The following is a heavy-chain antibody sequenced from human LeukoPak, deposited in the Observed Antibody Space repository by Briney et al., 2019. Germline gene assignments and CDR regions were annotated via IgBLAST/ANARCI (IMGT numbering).Heavy chain of an antibody. CDR2: IKQDGSEK. CDR1: GFTFSSYW. J-gene: IGHJ6*04. D-gene: IGHD2-15*01. Sequence: GGSLRLSCAASGFTFSSYWMSWVRQAPGKGLEWVANIKQDGSEKYYVDSVKGRFTISRDNAKNSLYLQMNSLRAEDTAVYYCERDECSGGSCYYYYYYGMDVWGKGTTVTVSS. V-gene: IGHV3-7*03. CDR3: ERDECSGGSCYYYYYYGMDV.